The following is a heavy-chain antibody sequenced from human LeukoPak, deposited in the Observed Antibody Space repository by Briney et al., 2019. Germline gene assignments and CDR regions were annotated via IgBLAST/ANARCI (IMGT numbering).Heavy chain of an antibody. J-gene: IGHJ3*02. V-gene: IGHV3-21*01. D-gene: IGHD7-27*01. CDR3: VTLGIEGAFDI. Sequence: GGSLRLSCAASGFTFSSYSMNWVRQAPGKGLEGVSSISSSSSYIYYADSVKGRFTISRDNAKNSLYLQMNSLRAEDTAVYYCVTLGIEGAFDIWGQGTMVTVSS. CDR2: ISSSSSYI. CDR1: GFTFSSYS.